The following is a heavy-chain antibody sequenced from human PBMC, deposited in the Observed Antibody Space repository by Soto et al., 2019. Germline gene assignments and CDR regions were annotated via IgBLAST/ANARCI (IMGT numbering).Heavy chain of an antibody. CDR2: IYATGTT. J-gene: IGHJ5*02. Sequence: ETLSLTCTVSGASISGFYWSWIRKSAGKGLEWIGRIYATGTTDYNPSLKSRVMMSVDTSKKQFSLKLRSVTAADTAVYYCVRDGTKTLRDWFDPWGQAISVTVSS. V-gene: IGHV4-4*07. CDR3: VRDGTKTLRDWFDP. CDR1: GASISGFY. D-gene: IGHD1-1*01.